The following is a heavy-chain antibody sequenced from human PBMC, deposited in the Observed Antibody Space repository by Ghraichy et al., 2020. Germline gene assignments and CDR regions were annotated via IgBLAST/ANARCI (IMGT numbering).Heavy chain of an antibody. CDR3: ARDWDFYDSSGNPNFFDY. V-gene: IGHV3-23*01. Sequence: GESLNISCAGFGFRFSNYGMSWVRQAPGKGLEWVAAISGSGGRTHYGESVKGRFIISRDNSRDTLSLQMSSLRAEDTAVYYCARDWDFYDSSGNPNFFDYWGQGTLVTVSS. J-gene: IGHJ4*02. CDR1: GFRFSNYG. D-gene: IGHD3-22*01. CDR2: ISGSGGRT.